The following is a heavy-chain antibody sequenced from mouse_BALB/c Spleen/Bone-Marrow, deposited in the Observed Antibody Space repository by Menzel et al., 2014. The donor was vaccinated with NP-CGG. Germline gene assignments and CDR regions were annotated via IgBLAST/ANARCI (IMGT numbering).Heavy chain of an antibody. J-gene: IGHJ3*01. Sequence: QVHVKQSGPGLVAPSQSLSITCTVSGFPLSSYGVHWVRQCPGKGLEWLGIIWAGGGTNYNSALMSRLSISKDNSKSQVFLKMNSLQTDDTAMYYCARGDYGSTYWFAYWGQGTLVTVSA. CDR2: IWAGGGT. V-gene: IGHV2-9*02. CDR3: ARGDYGSTYWFAY. CDR1: GFPLSSYG. D-gene: IGHD1-1*01.